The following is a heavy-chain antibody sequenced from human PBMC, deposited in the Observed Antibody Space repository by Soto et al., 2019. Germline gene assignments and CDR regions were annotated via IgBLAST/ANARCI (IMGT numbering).Heavy chain of an antibody. CDR1: GGSISSGGYY. CDR2: IYYSGST. CDR3: ARDLPNDFWSGFHYGMDV. J-gene: IGHJ6*02. D-gene: IGHD3-3*01. Sequence: SETLSLTCTVSGGSISSGGYYWSWIRQHPGKGLEWIGYIYYSGSTYYNPSLKSRVTISVDTSKNQFSLKLSSVTAADTAVYYCARDLPNDFWSGFHYGMDVWGQGTTVTVSS. V-gene: IGHV4-31*03.